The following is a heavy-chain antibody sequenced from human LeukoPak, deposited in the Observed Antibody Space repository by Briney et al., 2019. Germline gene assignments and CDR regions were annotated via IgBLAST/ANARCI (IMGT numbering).Heavy chain of an antibody. Sequence: GGSLRLSCAASGFNFSSYPMSWVRQAPGKGLEWVSAISGSGGSTYYADSVKGRFTISRDNSKNTLYLQMNSLRAEDTAVYYCANLQFTTRDIYWGPGTLVTVSS. J-gene: IGHJ4*02. CDR1: GFNFSSYP. D-gene: IGHD5-12*01. CDR3: ANLQFTTRDIY. V-gene: IGHV3-23*01. CDR2: ISGSGGST.